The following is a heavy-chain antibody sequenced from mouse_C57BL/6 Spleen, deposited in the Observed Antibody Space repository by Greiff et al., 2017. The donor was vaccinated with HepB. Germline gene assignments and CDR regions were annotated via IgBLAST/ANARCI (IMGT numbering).Heavy chain of an antibody. CDR2: IWSGGST. CDR1: GFSLTSYG. D-gene: IGHD1-1*01. J-gene: IGHJ1*03. CDR3: GRNEPYYYGSSPYFDV. Sequence: QVQLKESGPGLVQPSQSLSITCTVSGFSLTSYGVHWVRQSPGKGLEWLGVIWSGGSTDYNAAFISRLSISKDNSKSQVFFKMNSLQADDTARYYCGRNEPYYYGSSPYFDVWGTGTTVTVSS. V-gene: IGHV2-2*01.